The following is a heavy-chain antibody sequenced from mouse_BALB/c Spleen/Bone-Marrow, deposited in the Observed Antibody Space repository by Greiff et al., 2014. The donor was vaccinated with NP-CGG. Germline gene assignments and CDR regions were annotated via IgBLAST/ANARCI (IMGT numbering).Heavy chain of an antibody. V-gene: IGHV5-4*02. Sequence: EVKLVESGGGLVKPGGSLKLSCAASGFTFGDYYMYWVRQTPEKRLEWVATISDGGSYTYYPDSVKGRFTISRDNAKNNLYLQMSSLKSEDTAMYYCARDLITTATSFAYWGQGTLVTVSA. CDR3: ARDLITTATSFAY. CDR2: ISDGGSYT. D-gene: IGHD1-2*01. CDR1: GFTFGDYY. J-gene: IGHJ3*01.